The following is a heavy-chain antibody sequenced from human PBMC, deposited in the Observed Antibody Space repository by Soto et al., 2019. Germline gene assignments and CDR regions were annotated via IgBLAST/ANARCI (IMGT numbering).Heavy chain of an antibody. CDR2: IYTSGST. Sequence: QVQLQESGPGLVKPSETLSLTCTVSGGSISSYYWSWIRQPAGKGLEWLGRIYTSGSTNYNPSLRSRVTTSVDTSKNPFSLKLISVTAADTAVYYCARGSSGWQYNWFDPWGKGTLVTVSS. D-gene: IGHD6-19*01. V-gene: IGHV4-4*07. CDR3: ARGSSGWQYNWFDP. CDR1: GGSISSYY. J-gene: IGHJ5*02.